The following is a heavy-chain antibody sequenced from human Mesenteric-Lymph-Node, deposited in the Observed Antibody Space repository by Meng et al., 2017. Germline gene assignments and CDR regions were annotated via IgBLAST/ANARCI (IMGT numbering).Heavy chain of an antibody. CDR2: IYYSGST. Sequence: SETLSLTCTVSGGSVSSGSYYWSWIRQLPGKGLEWIGYIYYSGSTNYNPSLKSRVTISVDTSKNQFSLKLSSVTAADTAVYYCARDGAYYYYYGMDVWGQGTTVTVSS. J-gene: IGHJ6*02. CDR1: GGSVSSGSYY. V-gene: IGHV4-61*01. D-gene: IGHD3-16*01. CDR3: ARDGAYYYYYGMDV.